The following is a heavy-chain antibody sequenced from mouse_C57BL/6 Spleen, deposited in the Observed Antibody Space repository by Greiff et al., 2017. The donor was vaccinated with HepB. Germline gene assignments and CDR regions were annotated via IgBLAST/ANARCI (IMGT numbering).Heavy chain of an antibody. J-gene: IGHJ4*01. CDR1: GFTFSDYY. Sequence: EVHLVESVGGLVQPGSSMKLSCTASGFTFSDYYMAWVRQVPEKGLEWVANINYDGSSTYYLDSLKSRFIISRDNAKNILYLHMSSLKSEDTATYYCARGELGRDAMDYWGQGTSVTVSS. V-gene: IGHV5-16*01. CDR3: ARGELGRDAMDY. CDR2: INYDGSST. D-gene: IGHD4-1*01.